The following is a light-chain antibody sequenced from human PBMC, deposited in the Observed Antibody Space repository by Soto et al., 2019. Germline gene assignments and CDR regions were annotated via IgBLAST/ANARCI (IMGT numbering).Light chain of an antibody. V-gene: IGLV2-23*01. J-gene: IGLJ2*01. CDR3: CSYAGSSTAI. Sequence: QSVLTQPASASGSPGQSITISCTGTSSDVGSDNLVSWYQQHPGKAPKLMIYEGSKRPSGVSNRFSGSKSGNTASLTISGLQAEDEADYYCCSYAGSSTAIFGGGTK. CDR1: SSDVGSDNL. CDR2: EGS.